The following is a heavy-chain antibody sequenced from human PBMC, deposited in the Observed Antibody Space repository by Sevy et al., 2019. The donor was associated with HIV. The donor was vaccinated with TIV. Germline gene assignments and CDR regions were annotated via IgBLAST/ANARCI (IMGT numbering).Heavy chain of an antibody. CDR3: AKVPAGGTTLYYYYYMDV. CDR1: GFTFSSYG. J-gene: IGHJ6*03. Sequence: GGSLRLSCAASGFTFSSYGMHWVRQAPGTGLEWVAFIRYDGSNKYYADSVKGRFTISRDNSKNTLYLQMNSLRAEDTAVYYCAKVPAGGTTLYYYYYMDVWGKRTTVTVSS. V-gene: IGHV3-30*02. D-gene: IGHD1-7*01. CDR2: IRYDGSNK.